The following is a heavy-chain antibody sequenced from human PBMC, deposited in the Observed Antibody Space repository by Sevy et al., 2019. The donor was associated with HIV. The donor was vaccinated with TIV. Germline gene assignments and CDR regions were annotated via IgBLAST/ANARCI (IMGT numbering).Heavy chain of an antibody. CDR1: GFTFGSYG. J-gene: IGHJ4*02. Sequence: GGSLRLSCVASGFTFGSYGMLWVRQAPGKGLEWEADIWFDGSNIHYADSVRGRFTISRDNSKNTLSLQMSSLRAEDTAVYYCARERTYLFDYCGQGTLVTVSS. V-gene: IGHV3-33*01. CDR2: IWFDGSNI. CDR3: ARERTYLFDY.